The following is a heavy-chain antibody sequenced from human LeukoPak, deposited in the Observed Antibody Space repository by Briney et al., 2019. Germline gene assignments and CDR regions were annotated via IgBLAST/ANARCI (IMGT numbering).Heavy chain of an antibody. CDR3: ARTGYSSGWYEGA. CDR1: GGSISSYY. CDR2: IHYSGRS. D-gene: IGHD6-19*01. Sequence: KPSETLSLTCTVSGGSISSYYWSWIRQPPGKGLEWVGYIHYSGRSSYNPSLKSRVSTSVDTSKSQFSLKLSSVTPADTAVYYCARTGYSSGWYEGAWGQGTLVTVSS. J-gene: IGHJ4*02. V-gene: IGHV4-59*01.